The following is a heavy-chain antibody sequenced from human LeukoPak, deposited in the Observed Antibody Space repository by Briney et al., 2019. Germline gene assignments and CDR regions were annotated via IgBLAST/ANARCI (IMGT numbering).Heavy chain of an antibody. J-gene: IGHJ5*02. CDR1: GFTFSSYD. Sequence: GGSLRLSCRGSGFTFSSYDMSWVRQAPGKGLEWVSSISGDAVSKYYAESVRGRFTISRDNSKDTLYLQMNSLRADDTALYFCTKDRHSSGWPNWFDPWGQGSLVIVSS. D-gene: IGHD6-19*01. CDR2: ISGDAVSK. V-gene: IGHV3-23*01. CDR3: TKDRHSSGWPNWFDP.